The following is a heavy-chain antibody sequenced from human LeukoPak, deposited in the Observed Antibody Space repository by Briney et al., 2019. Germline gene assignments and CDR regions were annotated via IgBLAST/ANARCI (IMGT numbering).Heavy chain of an antibody. D-gene: IGHD5-12*01. J-gene: IGHJ3*02. Sequence: SETLSLTCTVSGGSIRSYFWSWLRQPPGKRLEWIGYIWDTEITDYNPSLKSRVTISLDTSKNHFSLKLRSVTAADTALYFCARGLVLATDDAFDIWGQGTLVTVSS. CDR3: ARGLVLATDDAFDI. CDR2: IWDTEIT. CDR1: GGSIRSYF. V-gene: IGHV4-59*01.